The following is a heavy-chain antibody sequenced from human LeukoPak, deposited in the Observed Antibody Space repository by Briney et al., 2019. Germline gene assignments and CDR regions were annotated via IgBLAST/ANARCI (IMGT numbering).Heavy chain of an antibody. D-gene: IGHD1-26*01. Sequence: SETLSLTCTVSGGSITAHYWSWIRQPPGKGLEYIGDVFHTGTTNYNPSLKSRVTMSVDTSKNQFSLRLTSVTAADTALYYCAKFGTYPVHVSYSYYYLDVWGKGTTVTVSS. CDR2: VFHTGTT. CDR3: AKFGTYPVHVSYSYYYLDV. J-gene: IGHJ6*03. V-gene: IGHV4-59*11. CDR1: GGSITAHY.